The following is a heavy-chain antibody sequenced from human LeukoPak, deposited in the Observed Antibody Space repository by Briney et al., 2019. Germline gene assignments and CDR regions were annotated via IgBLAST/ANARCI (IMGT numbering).Heavy chain of an antibody. CDR3: ARLTLSSSRHYGMDV. Sequence: GGSLRLSCAASGFTFSDYYMSWIRQAPGKGLEWVSYISTSADSVKGRFTISRDNAKNSLYLQMNSLRAEDTAVYYCARLTLSSSRHYGMDVWGQGITVTVSS. V-gene: IGHV3-11*03. D-gene: IGHD6-13*01. CDR2: ISTS. CDR1: GFTFSDYY. J-gene: IGHJ6*02.